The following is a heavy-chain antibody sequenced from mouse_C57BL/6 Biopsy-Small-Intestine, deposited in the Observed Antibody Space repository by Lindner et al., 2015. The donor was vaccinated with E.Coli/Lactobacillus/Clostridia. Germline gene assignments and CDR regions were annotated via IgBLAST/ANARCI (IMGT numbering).Heavy chain of an antibody. V-gene: IGHV1-82*01. CDR1: GYAFSTYW. Sequence: VQLQESGAELVRPGASVKISCKASGYAFSTYWMNWVEQRPGKGLEWIGRIYPGDGDTNYNGRSKGKATLTADKSSSTAYMQLSSLTSEDSAVYFCARWDYGTRYDWHFDVWGTGTTVTVSS. D-gene: IGHD1-1*01. J-gene: IGHJ1*03. CDR2: IYPGDGDT. CDR3: ARWDYGTRYDWHFDV.